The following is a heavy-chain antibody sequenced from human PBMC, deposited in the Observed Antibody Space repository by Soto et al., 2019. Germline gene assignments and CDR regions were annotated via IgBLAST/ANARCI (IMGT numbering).Heavy chain of an antibody. Sequence: QVQLVQSGAEVMKPGASVKLSCKASGYTFTKYSMHWVRQAPGQRLEWMGWINAGNDDTKYSQRFQGRVTITRDTSASTAYMELSSLTSEDTAVYYCARSGIAIFGAGFDSWGQGTLVAVSS. D-gene: IGHD3-3*01. CDR3: ARSGIAIFGAGFDS. CDR2: INAGNDDT. J-gene: IGHJ4*02. CDR1: GYTFTKYS. V-gene: IGHV1-3*01.